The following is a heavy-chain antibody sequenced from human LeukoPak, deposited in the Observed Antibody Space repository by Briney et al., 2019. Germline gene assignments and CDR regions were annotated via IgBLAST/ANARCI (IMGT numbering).Heavy chain of an antibody. Sequence: PSETLSLTCSVSGGSISSQYWSWGRQPPGEGLEWVGYIYYSGNANYNPSLKSRVTISVDTSKNQFSLKMTSVTAADTAVYYCARLYGSGSDFDFWGQGTMVTVSS. CDR2: IYYSGNA. J-gene: IGHJ3*01. V-gene: IGHV4-59*08. CDR1: GGSISSQY. CDR3: ARLYGSGSDFDF. D-gene: IGHD3-10*01.